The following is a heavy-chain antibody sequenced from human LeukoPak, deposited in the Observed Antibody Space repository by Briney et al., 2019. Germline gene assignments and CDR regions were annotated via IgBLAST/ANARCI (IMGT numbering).Heavy chain of an antibody. CDR1: GFTFSSYW. D-gene: IGHD3-22*01. J-gene: IGHJ3*02. CDR2: IKQDGSEK. CDR3: AKGTTYYHDSSGYYLSAFDI. V-gene: IGHV3-7*03. Sequence: GGSLRLSCAASGFTFSSYWMSWVRQAPGKGLEWVANIKQDGSEKYYVDSVKGRFTISRDNSKNTLYLQMNSLRAEDTAVYYCAKGTTYYHDSSGYYLSAFDIWGQGTMVTVSS.